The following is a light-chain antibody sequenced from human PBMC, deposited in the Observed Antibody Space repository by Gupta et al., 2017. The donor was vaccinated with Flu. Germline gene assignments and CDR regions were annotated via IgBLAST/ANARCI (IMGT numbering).Light chain of an antibody. CDR1: QGISNY. V-gene: IGKV1-27*01. CDR2: PAS. CDR3: QKYNSTPRT. Sequence: DIQMTHPPSSLSSSVGDRVTITCRASQGISNYLAWYQQKPGKVPKLLIYPASTLQSGVPSRFSGSGSGTDFTLTISSLQPEDVATYYCQKYNSTPRTFGQGTKVEIK. J-gene: IGKJ1*01.